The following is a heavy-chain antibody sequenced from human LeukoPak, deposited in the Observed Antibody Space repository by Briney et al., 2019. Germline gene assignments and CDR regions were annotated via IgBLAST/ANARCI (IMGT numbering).Heavy chain of an antibody. CDR2: IYYSGST. CDR1: GGSISSSSYY. D-gene: IGHD2-8*01. CDR3: ARGRGRVMVYAIQIPYYMDV. V-gene: IGHV4-39*07. Sequence: SSETLSLTCTVSGGSISSSSYYWGWIRQPPGKGLEWIGSIYYSGSTYYNPSLKSRVTISVDTSKNQFSLKLSSVTAADTAVYYCARGRGRVMVYAIQIPYYMDVWGRGTTVTVSS. J-gene: IGHJ6*03.